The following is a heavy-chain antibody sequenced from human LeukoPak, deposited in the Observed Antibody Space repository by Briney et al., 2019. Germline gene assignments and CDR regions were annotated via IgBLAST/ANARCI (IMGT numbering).Heavy chain of an antibody. CDR2: VNGDGSSL. D-gene: IGHD3-10*01. Sequence: GGSESLLCAASDFSFSTYWMHWVRQAPGKGLVWVSGVNGDGSSLTSADSVKGRFTISRDNAKNTVFLQMNSLRAEDTALYYCARGPRSGSDSLDIWGQGTVTPVSS. V-gene: IGHV3-74*03. CDR3: ARGPRSGSDSLDI. J-gene: IGHJ3*02. CDR1: DFSFSTYW.